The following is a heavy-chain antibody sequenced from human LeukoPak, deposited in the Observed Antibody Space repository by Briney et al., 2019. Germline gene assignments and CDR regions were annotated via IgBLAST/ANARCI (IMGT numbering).Heavy chain of an antibody. Sequence: PSETLSLTCTVSGGSISSYYWSWIRQPPGKGLQWIGYIHYSGSTNYNPSLKSRVTISVNMSKNQFSPRLSSVTAADTAVYYCARTTEGGYTYDYFYYYYMDVWGKGTTVTISS. CDR2: IHYSGST. CDR3: ARTTEGGYTYDYFYYYYMDV. J-gene: IGHJ6*03. CDR1: GGSISSYY. V-gene: IGHV4-59*01. D-gene: IGHD5-18*01.